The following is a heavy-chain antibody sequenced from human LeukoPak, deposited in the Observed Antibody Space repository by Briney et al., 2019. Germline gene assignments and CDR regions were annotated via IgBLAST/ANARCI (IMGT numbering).Heavy chain of an antibody. CDR1: GGSISSYY. D-gene: IGHD6-13*01. J-gene: IGHJ5*02. Sequence: PSETLSLTCTVSGGSISSYYWSWIRQPPGKGLEWIGYIYYSGSTNYNPSLKSRVTISVDTSKNQFSLKLSSVTAADTAVYYCARGSSSWINWFDPWGQGTLVTVSS. V-gene: IGHV4-59*01. CDR3: ARGSSSWINWFDP. CDR2: IYYSGST.